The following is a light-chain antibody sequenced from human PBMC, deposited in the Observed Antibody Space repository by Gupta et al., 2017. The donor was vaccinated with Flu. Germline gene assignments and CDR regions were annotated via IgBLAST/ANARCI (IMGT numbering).Light chain of an antibody. CDR2: EVS. V-gene: IGLV2-14*01. CDR1: SSDVGGYNF. Sequence: QSALTQPASVSGSPGQSITISCTGTSSDVGGYNFVSWYQQYPGKAPKVMIYEVSNRPSGVSNRFSGSKSGNTASLTISGLQAEDEADYYSSSYSSSTTPGVFGGGTKLTVL. J-gene: IGLJ3*02. CDR3: SSYSSSTTPGV.